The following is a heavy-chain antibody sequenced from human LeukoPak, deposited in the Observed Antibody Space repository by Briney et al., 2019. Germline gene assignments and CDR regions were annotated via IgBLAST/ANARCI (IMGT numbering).Heavy chain of an antibody. CDR3: ARIVGATIDY. Sequence: SETLSLTCTVSGGPISSYYWSWIRQPPGKGLEWIGYIYYSGSTNYNPSLKSRVTISVDTSKNQFSLKLSSVTAADTAVYYCARIVGATIDYWGQGTLVTVSS. D-gene: IGHD1-26*01. CDR1: GGPISSYY. CDR2: IYYSGST. J-gene: IGHJ4*02. V-gene: IGHV4-59*01.